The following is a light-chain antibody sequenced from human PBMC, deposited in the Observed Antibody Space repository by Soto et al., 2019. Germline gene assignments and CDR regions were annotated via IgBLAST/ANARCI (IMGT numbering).Light chain of an antibody. V-gene: IGKV3-15*01. CDR2: AAD. CDR3: QQYNNWPPWT. J-gene: IGKJ1*01. Sequence: EIAMTQSPAALFVSLGERVTLSCRASQSVGKNLAWYQQRPGQGPRVLIFAADDRATDIPVRFSGSGSGTDFTLTISSLQSEDSAILYCQQYNNWPPWTFGRGTKVEI. CDR1: QSVGKN.